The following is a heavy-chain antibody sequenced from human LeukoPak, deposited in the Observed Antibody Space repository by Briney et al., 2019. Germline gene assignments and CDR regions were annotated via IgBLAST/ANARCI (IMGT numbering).Heavy chain of an antibody. V-gene: IGHV1-18*01. J-gene: IGHJ5*02. CDR2: ISAYNGNT. CDR3: ARDSYLCSSTSCFPRGGNWFDP. Sequence: ASVKVSCKASGYTFTSYGISWVRQAPGQGLEWMGWISAYNGNTNYAQKLQGRVTMTTDTSTSTAYMELRSLRSDGTAVYYCARDSYLCSSTSCFPRGGNWFDPWGQGTLVTVSS. CDR1: GYTFTSYG. D-gene: IGHD2-2*01.